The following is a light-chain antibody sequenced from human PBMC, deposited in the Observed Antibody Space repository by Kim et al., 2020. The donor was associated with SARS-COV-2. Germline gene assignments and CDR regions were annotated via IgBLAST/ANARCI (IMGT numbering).Light chain of an antibody. CDR2: LNSDGSH. V-gene: IGLV4-69*01. CDR1: SGHSSYA. CDR3: QTWGTGIPV. Sequence: QPVLTQSPSASASLGASVKLTCTLSSGHSSYAIAWHQQRPEKGPRYLMKLNSDGSHSKGDGIPDRFSGSSSGAERYLTISSLQSEDEADYYCQTWGTGIPVFGGGTQLTVL. J-gene: IGLJ3*02.